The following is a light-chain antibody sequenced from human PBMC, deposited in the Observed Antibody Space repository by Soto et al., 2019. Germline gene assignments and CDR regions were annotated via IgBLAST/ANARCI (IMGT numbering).Light chain of an antibody. CDR2: EVS. J-gene: IGLJ2*01. CDR3: SSYAGSNKSVV. V-gene: IGLV2-8*01. Sequence: QPALTQPPSASGSPGQSVTISCTGTSSDVGGYNYVSWYQQHPGKAPKLMIYEVSKRPSGVPDRFSGSKSGNTASLTVSGLQAEDEADYYCSSYAGSNKSVVFGGGTKLTVL. CDR1: SSDVGGYNY.